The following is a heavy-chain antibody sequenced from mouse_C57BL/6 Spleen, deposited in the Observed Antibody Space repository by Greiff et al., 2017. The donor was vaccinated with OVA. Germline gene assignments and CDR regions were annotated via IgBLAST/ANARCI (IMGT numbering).Heavy chain of an antibody. CDR2: INPNNGGT. Sequence: EVQLQQSGPELVKPGASVKISCKASGYTFTDYYMNWVKQSHGKSLEWIGDINPNNGGTSYNQKFKGKATLTVDKSSSTAYMELRSLTSEDSAVYYCARSRSNYRYFDVWGTGTTVTVSS. D-gene: IGHD2-5*01. V-gene: IGHV1-26*01. J-gene: IGHJ1*03. CDR3: ARSRSNYRYFDV. CDR1: GYTFTDYY.